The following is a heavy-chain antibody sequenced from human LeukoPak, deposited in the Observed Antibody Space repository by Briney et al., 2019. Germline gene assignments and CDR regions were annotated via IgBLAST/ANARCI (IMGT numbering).Heavy chain of an antibody. Sequence: SETLSLTCTVSGGSISSYYWSWIRQPPGKGLEWIGYIYYSGSTNYNPSLKSRVTISVDTSKNQFSLKLSSVTAADTAVYYCARPTRGYSYGLYWYFDLWGRGTLVTVSS. J-gene: IGHJ2*01. CDR2: IYYSGST. CDR3: ARPTRGYSYGLYWYFDL. D-gene: IGHD5-18*01. CDR1: GGSISSYY. V-gene: IGHV4-59*08.